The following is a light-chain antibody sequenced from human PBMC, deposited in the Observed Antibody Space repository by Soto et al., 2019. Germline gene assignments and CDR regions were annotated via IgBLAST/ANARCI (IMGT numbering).Light chain of an antibody. CDR1: PSVSSSY. Sequence: EIVLTPSPVTLYLSQGERATRSCRASPSVSSSYLAWYQQKPGQAPRLFFDGASPSATGIPDRFSGSGSVTDFTLTISGLDPEAFAVYYCQPYSSSLSGTFGQATKVEIK. V-gene: IGKV3-20*01. CDR3: QPYSSSLSGT. CDR2: GAS. J-gene: IGKJ1*01.